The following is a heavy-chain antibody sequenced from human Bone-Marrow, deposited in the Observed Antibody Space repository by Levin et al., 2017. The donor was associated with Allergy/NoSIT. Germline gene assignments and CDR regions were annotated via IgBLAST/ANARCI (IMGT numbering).Heavy chain of an antibody. CDR3: ARGGNWFDP. CDR1: GGSNSNYY. Sequence: SETLSLTCLVSGGSNSNYYWSWIRQPAGKGLEWIGNIFTTGSTNYNPSLKNRVTTSMGPSKNQFSLNLTSVTAADTAVYYCARGGNWFDPWGQGTPVTVSS. D-gene: IGHD3-10*01. CDR2: IFTTGST. J-gene: IGHJ5*02. V-gene: IGHV4-4*07.